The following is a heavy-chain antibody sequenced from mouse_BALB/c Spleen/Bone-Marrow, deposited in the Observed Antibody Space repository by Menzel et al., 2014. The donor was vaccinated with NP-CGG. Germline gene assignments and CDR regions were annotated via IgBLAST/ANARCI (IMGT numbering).Heavy chain of an antibody. CDR3: ASSFITTAYYFDY. J-gene: IGHJ2*01. Sequence: DVQLQESGPELVKPGAPVKISCKASGYSFTGYFMNWVMQSHGKSLEWIGRINPYNGDTFYNQKFKGKATLTVDKSSSTAHMELRSLASEDSAVYYCASSFITTAYYFDYWGQGTTLTVSS. V-gene: IGHV1-20*02. CDR2: INPYNGDT. D-gene: IGHD1-2*01. CDR1: GYSFTGYF.